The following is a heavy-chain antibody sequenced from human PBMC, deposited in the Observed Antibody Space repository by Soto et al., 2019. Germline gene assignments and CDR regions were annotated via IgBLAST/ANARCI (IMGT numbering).Heavy chain of an antibody. CDR3: ARGFCDTISCDGNV. J-gene: IGHJ6*02. CDR2: ISGGGGST. D-gene: IGHD2-2*01. CDR1: GFTFRDYV. V-gene: IGHV3-23*01. Sequence: EVQLLESGGGLVQPGGSLGLACAASGFTFRDYVMTWVRQAPGKGLEWVSGISGGGGSTFYTDSVKGRFTISRDNSKNTLFLQMSSLRAEDTAVYYCARGFCDTISCDGNVWGQGTTVTVSS.